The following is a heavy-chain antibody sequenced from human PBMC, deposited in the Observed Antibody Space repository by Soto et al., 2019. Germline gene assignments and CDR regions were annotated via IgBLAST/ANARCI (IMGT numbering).Heavy chain of an antibody. CDR2: INHSGST. D-gene: IGHD3-3*01. J-gene: IGHJ5*02. CDR1: GGSFSGYY. V-gene: IGHV4-34*01. CDR3: ARAVSYYDFWSGYYTGWFDP. Sequence: SETLSLTCAVYGGSFSGYYWSWIRQPPGKGLEWIGEINHSGSTNYNPSLKSRVTISVDTSKNQFSLKLSSVTAADTAVYYCARAVSYYDFWSGYYTGWFDPWGQGTLVTAPQ.